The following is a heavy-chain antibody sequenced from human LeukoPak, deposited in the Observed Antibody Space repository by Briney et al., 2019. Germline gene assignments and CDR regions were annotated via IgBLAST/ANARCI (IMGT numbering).Heavy chain of an antibody. J-gene: IGHJ3*02. V-gene: IGHV4-59*01. CDR1: GGSISTYY. D-gene: IGHD3-22*01. Sequence: SETLSLTCTVSGGSISTYYWSWVRQPPGKGLEWIGYIDYSGRTNANSSLKSRVAISVDTSKNQFSLRLSSVTAADTAVYYCARDTYYYDNGDFIDAFDIWGRGTMVTVSS. CDR3: ARDTYYYDNGDFIDAFDI. CDR2: IDYSGRT.